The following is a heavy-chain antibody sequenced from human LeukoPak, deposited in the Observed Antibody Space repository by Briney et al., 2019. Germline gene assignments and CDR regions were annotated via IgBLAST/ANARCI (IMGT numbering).Heavy chain of an antibody. D-gene: IGHD6-13*01. CDR3: AKDRKYSSSWFDAFDI. CDR1: GFTFDDYA. CDR2: ISWNSGSI. Sequence: GGSLRLSRAASGFTFDDYAMHWVRQAPGKGLEWVSGISWNSGSIGYADSVKGRFTISRDNAKNSLYLQMNSLRAEDTALYYCAKDRKYSSSWFDAFDIWGQGTMVTVSS. V-gene: IGHV3-9*01. J-gene: IGHJ3*02.